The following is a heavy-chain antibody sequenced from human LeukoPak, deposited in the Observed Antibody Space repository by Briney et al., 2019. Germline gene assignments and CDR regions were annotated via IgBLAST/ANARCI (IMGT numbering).Heavy chain of an antibody. CDR2: IYYSGST. CDR1: GGSISSYY. V-gene: IGHV4-59*12. J-gene: IGHJ5*02. CDR3: ARWQEGPNWFDP. Sequence: SETLSLTCTGSGGSISSYYWSWIRQPPGKGLEWIGYIYYSGSTYYNPSLKSRVTISVDTSKNQFSLKLSSVTAADTAVYYCARWQEGPNWFDPWGQGTLVTVSS.